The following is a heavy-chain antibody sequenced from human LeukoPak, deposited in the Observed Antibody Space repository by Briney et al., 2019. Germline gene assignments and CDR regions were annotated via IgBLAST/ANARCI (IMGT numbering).Heavy chain of an antibody. CDR3: ARLRDGYNFLPGH. V-gene: IGHV5-51*01. CDR2: IYPGDSDT. Sequence: GASLKISCKGSGYIFTSYWIGWVRQLPGKGLEWMGIIYPGDSDTRYSPSFQGQVTISADKSISTAYLQWSSLKASDTAMYYCARLRDGYNFLPGHWGQGTLVTVSS. J-gene: IGHJ4*02. D-gene: IGHD5-24*01. CDR1: GYIFTSYW.